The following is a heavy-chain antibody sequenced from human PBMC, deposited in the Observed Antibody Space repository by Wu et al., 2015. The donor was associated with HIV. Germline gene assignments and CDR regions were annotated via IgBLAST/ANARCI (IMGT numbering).Heavy chain of an antibody. D-gene: IGHD3-10*01. CDR2: IIPMFNTA. V-gene: IGHV1-69*05. CDR3: ARAEEVYGSGSLEAFDP. CDR1: GGIFNNYA. Sequence: QVQLVQSGAEVKKPGSSVKVSCKTSGGIFNNYAISWVRQAPGQGLEWMGGIIPMFNTANYAEKFQGRVTIITDESTNSGYMELINLTSEDTAVYYCARAEEVYGSGSLEAFDPWGQGTLVIVSA. J-gene: IGHJ5*02.